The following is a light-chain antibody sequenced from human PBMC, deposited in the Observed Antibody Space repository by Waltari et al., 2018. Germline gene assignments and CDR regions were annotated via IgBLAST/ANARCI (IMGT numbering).Light chain of an antibody. CDR2: AAS. V-gene: IGKV3-20*01. CDR3: QNHERLPAT. J-gene: IGKJ1*01. CDR1: QSIGKY. Sequence: IVLTQSPGTLSLSPGERATMSCRASQSIGKYLVWYQQRPGQAPRILIYAASTRSTGIPDRFSGSGSGTDFSLTISRLEPEDFAVYYCQNHERLPATFGQGTKVEIK.